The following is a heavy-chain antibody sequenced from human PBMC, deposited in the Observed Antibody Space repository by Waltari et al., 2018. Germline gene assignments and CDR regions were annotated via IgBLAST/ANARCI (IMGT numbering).Heavy chain of an antibody. V-gene: IGHV1-69*01. CDR3: ARDLPTLAYCGGDCYSGNAFDI. Sequence: QVQLVQSGAEVKKPGSSVKVSCKASGGTFSSYAISWVRQAPGQGLEWMGGIIPIFGTANYAQKFQGRVTITADESTSTAYMELSSLRSEDTAVYYCARDLPTLAYCGGDCYSGNAFDIWGQGTMVTVSS. J-gene: IGHJ3*02. D-gene: IGHD2-21*02. CDR2: IIPIFGTA. CDR1: GGTFSSYA.